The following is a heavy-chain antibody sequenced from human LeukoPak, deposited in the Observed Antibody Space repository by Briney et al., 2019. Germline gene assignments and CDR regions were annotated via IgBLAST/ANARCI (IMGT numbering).Heavy chain of an antibody. CDR1: GGSISSYY. J-gene: IGHJ5*02. Sequence: SETLSLTCTVSGGSISSYYGSWIRQPAGKGLEWIGHIYTSGSTNYNPSLKSRVTMSIDTSKNEFSLKLTSVTAADTAVYYCARQKTPVTSFDPWGQGTLVTVSS. CDR2: IYTSGST. CDR3: ARQKTPVTSFDP. V-gene: IGHV4-4*07.